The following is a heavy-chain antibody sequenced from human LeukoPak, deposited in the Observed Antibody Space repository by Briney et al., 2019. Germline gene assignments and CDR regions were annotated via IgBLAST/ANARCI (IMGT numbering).Heavy chain of an antibody. J-gene: IGHJ4*02. Sequence: ASVKVSCKASGYTFTGYYMHWVRQAPGQGLEWMGWINPNSGGTNYAQKFQGRVTMTRDTSISTAYMELSRLRSDDTAVYYCARGDSGWYEYYFDCWGQGTLVTVSS. CDR1: GYTFTGYY. CDR2: INPNSGGT. CDR3: ARGDSGWYEYYFDC. D-gene: IGHD6-19*01. V-gene: IGHV1-2*02.